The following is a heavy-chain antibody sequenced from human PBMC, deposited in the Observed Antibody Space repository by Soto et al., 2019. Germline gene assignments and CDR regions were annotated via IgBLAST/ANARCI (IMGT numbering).Heavy chain of an antibody. CDR1: GGSISSGSYY. V-gene: IGHV4-31*03. J-gene: IGHJ4*02. D-gene: IGHD2-2*01. CDR2: TSYSGST. Sequence: PSETLSLTCTVSGGSISSGSYYWTWIRQHPGKGLEWIGDTSYSGSTYYSPSLKSRVTMSVDTSKNQFSLKLTSVTAADTAVYYCARGYCTSTSCYAAYWGQGTLVTVSS. CDR3: ARGYCTSTSCYAAY.